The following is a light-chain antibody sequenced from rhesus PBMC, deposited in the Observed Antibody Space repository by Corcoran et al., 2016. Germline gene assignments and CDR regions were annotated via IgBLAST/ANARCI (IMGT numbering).Light chain of an antibody. CDR1: QDITNS. CDR3: QQGNSKPLT. CDR2: YAN. J-gene: IGKJ4*01. Sequence: DIQMSQSPSSLSASIGDRVTITCRARQDITNSLNWYQQKAGKAPNLLIYYANTLASWVPSRFSGSGSGTEFTLTISRLQPEDFATYYCQQGNSKPLTFGGGTKVELK. V-gene: IGKV1-32*02.